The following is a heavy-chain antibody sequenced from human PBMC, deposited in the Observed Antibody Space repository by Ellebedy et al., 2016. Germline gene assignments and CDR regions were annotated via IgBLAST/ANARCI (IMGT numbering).Heavy chain of an antibody. CDR2: ISSTSSYT. J-gene: IGHJ4*02. V-gene: IGHV3-11*06. D-gene: IGHD1-14*01. CDR3: ARETSYSFDY. Sequence: GGSLRLSCAASGFTFSSYAMTWIRQAPGKGLEWVSYISSTSSYTNYADSVKGRFTISRDNAKNSLYLQMNSLRAEDAAVYYCARETSYSFDYWGQGTLVTVSS. CDR1: GFTFSSYA.